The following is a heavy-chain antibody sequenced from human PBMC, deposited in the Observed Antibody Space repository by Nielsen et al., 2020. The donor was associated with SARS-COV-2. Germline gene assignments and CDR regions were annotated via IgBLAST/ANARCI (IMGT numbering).Heavy chain of an antibody. D-gene: IGHD3-22*01. J-gene: IGHJ6*02. Sequence: GESLKISCAASGFTFSSYAMHWVRQAPGKGLEWVAVISYDGSNKYYADSVKGRFTISRDNSKNTLYLQMNSLRAEDTAVYYCARDFEYYYDSSGYYQTPLRYYYYGMDVWGQGTTVTVSS. CDR1: GFTFSSYA. CDR2: ISYDGSNK. CDR3: ARDFEYYYDSSGYYQTPLRYYYYGMDV. V-gene: IGHV3-30-3*01.